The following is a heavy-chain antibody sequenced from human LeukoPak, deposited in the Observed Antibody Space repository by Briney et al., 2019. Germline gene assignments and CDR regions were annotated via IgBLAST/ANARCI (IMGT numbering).Heavy chain of an antibody. Sequence: GGSLRLSCATSGFIFTNFWMSWVRQAPGKGLEWVANIKQDGSDKNYVDSVKGRFSISRDNTKNSLYLQMNSLRAEDTAVYYCVRYKDTTVVTGLRFDFWGQGTLVTVSS. CDR2: IKQDGSDK. CDR1: GFIFTNFW. V-gene: IGHV3-7*03. J-gene: IGHJ4*02. D-gene: IGHD5-18*01. CDR3: VRYKDTTVVTGLRFDF.